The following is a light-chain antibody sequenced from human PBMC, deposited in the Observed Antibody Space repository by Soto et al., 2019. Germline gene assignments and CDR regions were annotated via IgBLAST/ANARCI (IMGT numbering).Light chain of an antibody. J-gene: IGKJ5*01. V-gene: IGKV1-33*01. CDR2: YAS. CDR1: QNINIY. CDR3: QQYENLPT. Sequence: DIQMTQSASSVSASVGDRATITFHASQNINIYLNWYQQKPGTAPLLLIYYASNWEAGVPSRFRGSGSGTDFTFTISRLQPEDIATYYCQQYENLPTFGQGTRLEI.